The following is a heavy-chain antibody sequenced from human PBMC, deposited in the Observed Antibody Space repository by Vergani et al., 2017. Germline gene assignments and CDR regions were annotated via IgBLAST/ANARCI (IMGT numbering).Heavy chain of an antibody. D-gene: IGHD6-6*01. CDR3: ARGVAIAARPPPYYYYYYYMDV. Sequence: QVQLQESGPGLVKPSETLSLTCAVYGGSFSGYYWSWIRQPPGKGLEWIGEINHSGSTNYNPSLKSRVTISVDTSKNQFSLKLSSVTAADTAVYYCARGVAIAARPPPYYYYYYYMDVWGKGTTVTVSS. V-gene: IGHV4-34*01. CDR2: INHSGST. J-gene: IGHJ6*03. CDR1: GGSFSGYY.